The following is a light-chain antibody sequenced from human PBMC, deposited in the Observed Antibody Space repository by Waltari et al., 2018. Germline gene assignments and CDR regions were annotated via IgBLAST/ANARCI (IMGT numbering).Light chain of an antibody. CDR3: QQYYSTPQT. V-gene: IGKV4-1*01. CDR1: QSVLYSSNNKNY. J-gene: IGKJ1*01. Sequence: DIVMTQSPDSLAVSLGERATINCKSSQSVLYSSNNKNYLAWYQQKPGQPPKLRIYCASTPESGVPDRFSGSGSGTDFTLTISSLQAEDVAVYYCQQYYSTPQTFGQGTKVEIK. CDR2: CAS.